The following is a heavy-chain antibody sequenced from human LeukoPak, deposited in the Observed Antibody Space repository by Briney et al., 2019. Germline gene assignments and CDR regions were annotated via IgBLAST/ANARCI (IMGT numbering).Heavy chain of an antibody. V-gene: IGHV3-23*01. D-gene: IGHD3-16*01. CDR3: AKEIRPNDH. Sequence: PGGSLRLSRAAPGFTFSSHAMTWVRQAPGKGLQWVSSISINADDTHYADSVKGRFTISRDNSKKTLFLQMNSLRVDDTAIYYCAKEIRPNDHWGQGTLVIVSS. CDR2: ISINADDT. J-gene: IGHJ4*02. CDR1: GFTFSSHA.